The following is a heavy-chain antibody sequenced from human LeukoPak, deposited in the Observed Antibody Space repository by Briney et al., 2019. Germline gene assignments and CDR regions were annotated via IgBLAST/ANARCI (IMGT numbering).Heavy chain of an antibody. CDR1: GGSFSAYY. D-gene: IGHD4-17*01. Sequence: SETLSLTCAVYGGSFSAYYWSWIRQPPGKGLEWIGEINHSGNTNYNPSLKSRVTISVDTSKKQFSLKLSSVTAADTAVYYCASPIYGDYTENGFDIWGQGTMVTVSS. CDR2: INHSGNT. V-gene: IGHV4-34*01. CDR3: ASPIYGDYTENGFDI. J-gene: IGHJ3*02.